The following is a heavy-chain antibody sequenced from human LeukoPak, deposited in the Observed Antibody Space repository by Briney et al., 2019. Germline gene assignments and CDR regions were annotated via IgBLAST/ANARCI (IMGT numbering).Heavy chain of an antibody. D-gene: IGHD1-1*01. V-gene: IGHV4-39*02. CDR1: GGSISSSSYY. CDR3: ARDKLGRYNWNDAYFDY. J-gene: IGHJ4*02. CDR2: IYYSGST. Sequence: KPSETLSLTCTVSGGSISSSSYYWGWIRQPPGKGLEWIGSIYYSGSTYYNPSLKSRVTISVDTSKNQFSLKLSSVTAADTAVYYCARDKLGRYNWNDAYFDYWGQGTLVTVSS.